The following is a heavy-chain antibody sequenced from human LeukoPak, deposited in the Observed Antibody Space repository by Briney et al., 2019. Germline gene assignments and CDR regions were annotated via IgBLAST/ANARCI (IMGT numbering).Heavy chain of an antibody. CDR1: GFTFSSYA. J-gene: IGHJ4*02. D-gene: IGHD3-22*01. Sequence: GGSLRLSCAASGFTFSSYAMSWVRQAPGKGLEWVSAISGSGGSTYYADSVKGRFTISRDNSKNTLYLQMNGLRAEDTAVYYCAKDYDSSGYYISLFDYWGQGTLVTVSS. V-gene: IGHV3-23*01. CDR2: ISGSGGST. CDR3: AKDYDSSGYYISLFDY.